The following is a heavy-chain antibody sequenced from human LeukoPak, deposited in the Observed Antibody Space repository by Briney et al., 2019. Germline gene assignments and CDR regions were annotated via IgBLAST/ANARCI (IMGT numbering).Heavy chain of an antibody. D-gene: IGHD2-15*01. Sequence: GAPVKVSCKASGYTFTSYYINWVRQATGKGLEWMGCINPDSGDTSYAQKFQGRVTMTRNTSISTAYMELSSLRSEDTAVYYCAKREYCSGGSCYPGGDYYYYYGMDVWGQGTTVTVSS. CDR3: AKREYCSGGSCYPGGDYYYYYGMDV. CDR2: INPDSGDT. J-gene: IGHJ6*02. CDR1: GYTFTSYY. V-gene: IGHV1-8*01.